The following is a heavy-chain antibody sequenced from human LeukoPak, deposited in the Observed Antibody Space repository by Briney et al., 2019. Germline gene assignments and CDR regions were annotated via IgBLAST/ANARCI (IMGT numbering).Heavy chain of an antibody. Sequence: SETLSLTCTVSGAYFTNYYWSFIRQPPGKGLEWIGFSSYNGNTNYNPSLKSRVTISVDTSKNQFSLKLSSVTAADTAVYYCARGYGSGSYFLGIVYWGQGTLVTVSS. D-gene: IGHD3-10*01. J-gene: IGHJ4*02. CDR1: GAYFTNYY. V-gene: IGHV4-59*01. CDR2: SSYNGNT. CDR3: ARGYGSGSYFLGIVY.